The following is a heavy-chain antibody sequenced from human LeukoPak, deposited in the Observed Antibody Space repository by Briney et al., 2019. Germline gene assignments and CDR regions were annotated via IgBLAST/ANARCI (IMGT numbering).Heavy chain of an antibody. CDR3: AKERNYYGSGSLDY. CDR1: GFTFSTYG. CDR2: ISYDGSNK. Sequence: GGSLRLSCAASGFTFSTYGMHWVRQAPGKGLEWVAVISYDGSNKYYADSVKGRFTISRDNSKNTLYLQMNSLRAEDTAVYYCAKERNYYGSGSLDYWGQGTLVTVSS. V-gene: IGHV3-30*18. D-gene: IGHD3-10*01. J-gene: IGHJ4*02.